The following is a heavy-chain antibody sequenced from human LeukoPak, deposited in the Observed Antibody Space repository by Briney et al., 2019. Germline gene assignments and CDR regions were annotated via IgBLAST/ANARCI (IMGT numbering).Heavy chain of an antibody. CDR2: ISYDGSNK. CDR1: GFTFSSYA. D-gene: IGHD7-27*01. CDR3: ARSLGDAFDI. J-gene: IGHJ3*02. V-gene: IGHV3-30*04. Sequence: SGGSLRLSCAASGFTFSSYAMHWVRQAPGKGLEWVAVISYDGSNKYYADSVKGRFTISRDNSKNTLYLQMSSLRAEDTAVYYCARSLGDAFDIWGQGTMVTVSS.